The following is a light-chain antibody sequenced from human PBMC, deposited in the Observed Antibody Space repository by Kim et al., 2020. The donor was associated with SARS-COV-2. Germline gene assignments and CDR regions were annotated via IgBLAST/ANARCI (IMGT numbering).Light chain of an antibody. V-gene: IGKV3-11*01. Sequence: LYTGATSTPPGRASQCVSTYLAGYQRKQGQAPRLLIYEATSRSPGVPARSSGSGSGTDFTLTISSLEPGDCAVYYCQQRSNWPPHTLGQGTKREI. J-gene: IGKJ2*01. CDR2: EAT. CDR3: QQRSNWPPHT. CDR1: QCVSTY.